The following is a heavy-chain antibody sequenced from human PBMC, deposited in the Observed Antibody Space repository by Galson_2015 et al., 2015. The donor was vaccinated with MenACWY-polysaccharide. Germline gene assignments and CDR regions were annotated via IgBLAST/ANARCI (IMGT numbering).Heavy chain of an antibody. CDR1: GFTFRSHA. CDR3: AKGEVVTGALYVL. Sequence: SLRLSCAASGFTFRSHAMSWVRQAPGKGLEWVSSISGNAGNTYYADSVKGRFTISRDNPKNTLFMQMNSLRAEDTAVYFCAKGEVVTGALYVLWGQGTLVTVSS. D-gene: IGHD2-21*02. CDR2: ISGNAGNT. J-gene: IGHJ1*01. V-gene: IGHV3-23*01.